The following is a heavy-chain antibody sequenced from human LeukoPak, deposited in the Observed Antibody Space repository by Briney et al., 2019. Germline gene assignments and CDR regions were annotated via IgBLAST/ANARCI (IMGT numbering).Heavy chain of an antibody. CDR2: MNLNSGNT. CDR3: ARERYSSGYYGS. CDR1: GYTFTSYD. Sequence: ASVKVSCKASGYTFTSYDINWVRQGTGQGVEWMGWMNLNSGNTGYAQKFQGRVTITRKTSISTAYMELSNLRSEHTAVYYCARERYSSGYYGSWGQGTLVTVSS. J-gene: IGHJ5*02. V-gene: IGHV1-8*01. D-gene: IGHD3-22*01.